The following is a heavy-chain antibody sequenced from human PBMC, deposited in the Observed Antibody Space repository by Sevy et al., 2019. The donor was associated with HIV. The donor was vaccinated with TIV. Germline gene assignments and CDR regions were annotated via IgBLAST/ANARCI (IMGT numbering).Heavy chain of an antibody. CDR3: ARNNGELRDYYYGMDV. D-gene: IGHD1-26*01. Sequence: GGSLRLSCAASGFTFSSYAMHLVRQAPGKGLEWVAVISYDGSNKYYADSVKGRFTISRDNSKNTLYLQMNSLRAEDTAVYYCARNNGELRDYYYGMDVWGQGTTVTVSS. CDR1: GFTFSSYA. CDR2: ISYDGSNK. V-gene: IGHV3-30-3*01. J-gene: IGHJ6*02.